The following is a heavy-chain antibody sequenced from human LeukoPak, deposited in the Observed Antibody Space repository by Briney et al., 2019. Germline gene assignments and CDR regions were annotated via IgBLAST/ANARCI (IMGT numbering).Heavy chain of an antibody. V-gene: IGHV3-30*04. Sequence: PGRSLRLSCAASGFTFSSYAMHWVRQAPGKGLEWVAVISYDGSNKYYPDSVKGRFTISRDNSKNTLYLQMNSLRAEDMAVYYCASSYYYDSSGYLDAFDIGGQGTMVTVSS. D-gene: IGHD3-22*01. J-gene: IGHJ3*02. CDR3: ASSYYYDSSGYLDAFDI. CDR1: GFTFSSYA. CDR2: ISYDGSNK.